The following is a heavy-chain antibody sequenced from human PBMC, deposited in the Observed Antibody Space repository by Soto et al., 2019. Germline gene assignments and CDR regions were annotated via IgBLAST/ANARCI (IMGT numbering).Heavy chain of an antibody. V-gene: IGHV1-69*13. J-gene: IGHJ6*02. CDR2: IIPIFGTA. CDR3: ARISHDSSGYHYYYYGMDV. D-gene: IGHD3-22*01. Sequence: GASVKVSCKASGGTFSSYAISWVRQAPGQGLEWMGGIIPIFGTANYAQKFQGRVTITADESTSTAYMELSSLRSEDTAVYYCARISHDSSGYHYYYYGMDVWGQGTTVTVSS. CDR1: GGTFSSYA.